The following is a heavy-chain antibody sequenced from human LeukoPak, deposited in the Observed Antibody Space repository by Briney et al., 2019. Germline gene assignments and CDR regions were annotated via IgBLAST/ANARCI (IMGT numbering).Heavy chain of an antibody. CDR2: IKQDGSEK. J-gene: IGHJ6*02. Sequence: PGGSLRLSCAASGFTFSSYWMSWVRQAPGKGLEWVANIKQDGSEKYYVDSVKGRFTISRDNAKNSLYLQMNSLRAEDTAVYYCARDGDYGDYDYYYYYGMDVWGQGTTVTVSS. CDR1: GFTFSSYW. D-gene: IGHD4-17*01. V-gene: IGHV3-7*01. CDR3: ARDGDYGDYDYYYYYGMDV.